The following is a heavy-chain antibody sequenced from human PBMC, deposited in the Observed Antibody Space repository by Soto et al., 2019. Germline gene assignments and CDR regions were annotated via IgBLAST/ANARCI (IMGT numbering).Heavy chain of an antibody. Sequence: QGQLVESGGGVVQPGRSLRLSCAASGFTFSSFSLHWVRQAPGKGLEWLALKSYDGSTKYNADSVKGRFTVSRDNSNNTLYLQLSSLRPEDTAVYYCARTTTVAGTPEFDYWGQGTLVTVSS. CDR3: ARTTTVAGTPEFDY. CDR2: KSYDGSTK. D-gene: IGHD6-19*01. CDR1: GFTFSSFS. J-gene: IGHJ4*02. V-gene: IGHV3-30-3*01.